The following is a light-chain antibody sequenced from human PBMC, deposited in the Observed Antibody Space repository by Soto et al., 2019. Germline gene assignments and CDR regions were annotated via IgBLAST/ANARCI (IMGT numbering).Light chain of an antibody. CDR1: QSISSS. CDR3: QQYHRYSLT. J-gene: IGKJ1*01. V-gene: IGKV1-5*01. Sequence: DIQMTQYPSTLSASVGDRVSIACLAMQSISSSLAWYQQKPGKAPKLLIYDASSLERGVPSRFSGSGSGTEFNLSINSRQPQDFATYYCQQYHRYSLTFGQGTKGEIK. CDR2: DAS.